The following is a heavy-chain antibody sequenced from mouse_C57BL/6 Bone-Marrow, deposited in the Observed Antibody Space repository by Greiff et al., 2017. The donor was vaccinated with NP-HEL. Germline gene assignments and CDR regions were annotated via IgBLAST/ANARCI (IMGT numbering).Heavy chain of an antibody. D-gene: IGHD2-5*01. Sequence: EVQGVESGGDLVKPGGSLKLSCAASGFTFSSYGMSWVRQTPDKRLEWVATISSGGSYTYYPDSVKGRFTISRDNAKNTLYLQMSSMKSEDTAMYYCARRAYYSNYGGDYWGQGTSVTVSS. J-gene: IGHJ4*01. CDR2: ISSGGSYT. CDR3: ARRAYYSNYGGDY. V-gene: IGHV5-6*01. CDR1: GFTFSSYG.